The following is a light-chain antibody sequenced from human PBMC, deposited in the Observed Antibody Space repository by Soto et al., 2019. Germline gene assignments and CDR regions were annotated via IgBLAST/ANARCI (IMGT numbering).Light chain of an antibody. CDR2: DAS. Sequence: ERELTESRPSLASCPRGIANKSFRASQSVSSYLAWYQQKPGQAPRLLIYDASNRATGIPARFSGSGSGTDFTLALSSLDPEDFAVYYCQQRSNWPITFGQGTRLEIK. J-gene: IGKJ5*01. CDR3: QQRSNWPIT. V-gene: IGKV3-11*01. CDR1: QSVSSY.